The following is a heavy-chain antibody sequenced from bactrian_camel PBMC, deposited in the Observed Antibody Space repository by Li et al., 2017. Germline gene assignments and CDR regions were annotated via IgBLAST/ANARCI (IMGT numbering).Heavy chain of an antibody. Sequence: DVQLVESGGGLVQPGGSLRLSCGASGFTFSSSTMSWVRQAPGKGLEWVSAISSGGGNRYYADSVKGRFTISQDNAKNTVYLQMNSLKPEDTAMYYCAAGVRVVSCRLFSRDNYWGQGTQVTVS. D-gene: IGHD5*01. V-gene: IGHV3S40*01. CDR3: AAGVRVVSCRLFSRDNY. J-gene: IGHJ4*01. CDR2: ISSGGGNR. CDR1: GFTFSSST.